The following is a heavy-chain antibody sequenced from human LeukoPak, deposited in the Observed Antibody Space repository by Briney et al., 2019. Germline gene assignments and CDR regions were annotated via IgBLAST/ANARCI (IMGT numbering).Heavy chain of an antibody. CDR2: ISAYNGNT. J-gene: IGHJ5*02. CDR1: GYTSTGYY. Sequence: ASVKVSCKASGYTSTGYYMHWVRQAPGQGLEWMGWISAYNGNTNYAQKLQGRVTMTTDTSTSTAYMELRSLRSDDTAVYYCARGRRTKDWFDPWGQGTLVTVSS. V-gene: IGHV1-18*04. CDR3: ARGRRTKDWFDP.